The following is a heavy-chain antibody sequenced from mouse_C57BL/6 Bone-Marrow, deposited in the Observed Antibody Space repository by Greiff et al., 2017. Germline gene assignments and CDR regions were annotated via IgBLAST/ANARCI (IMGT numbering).Heavy chain of an antibody. CDR1: GYTFTDYY. D-gene: IGHD1-1*01. J-gene: IGHJ4*01. CDR2: INPNNGGT. V-gene: IGHV1-26*01. CDR3: ARSGTTVVATDYYAMDY. Sequence: EVQLQQSGPELVKPGASVKISCKASGYTFTDYYMNWVKQSHGKSLEWIGDINPNNGGTSYNQKFKGKATLTVDKSSSPAYMELRSLTSEDSAVYYCARSGTTVVATDYYAMDYWGQGTSVTVSS.